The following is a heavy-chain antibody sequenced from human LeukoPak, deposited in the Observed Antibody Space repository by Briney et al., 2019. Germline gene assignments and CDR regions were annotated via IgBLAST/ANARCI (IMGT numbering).Heavy chain of an antibody. CDR2: IYYSKNT. CDR3: VSPRGFIYGYFDY. V-gene: IGHV4-39*01. Sequence: SETLSLTCTVSGVSISSSSAYWGWSRQPPGKGLEWIGSIYYSKNTYYNPSLKSRVTISADTSKNQFSLTLGSVSATDTAVYYCVSPRGFIYGYFDYWGQGTLVTVSS. J-gene: IGHJ4*02. D-gene: IGHD5-18*01. CDR1: GVSISSSSAY.